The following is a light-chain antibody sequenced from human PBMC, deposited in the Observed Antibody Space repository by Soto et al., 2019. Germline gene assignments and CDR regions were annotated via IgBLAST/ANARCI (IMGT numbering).Light chain of an antibody. J-gene: IGLJ2*01. V-gene: IGLV2-14*01. CDR2: EVS. Sequence: QAASVSGSPGQSITISCTGTASDIGGYNYVSWYQQHPGRAPKLMIYEVSNRPSGVSYRFSGSKSGNTASLTISGLQAEDEADYSCSSYSTSSTLVFGGGTKLTVL. CDR1: ASDIGGYNY. CDR3: SSYSTSSTLV.